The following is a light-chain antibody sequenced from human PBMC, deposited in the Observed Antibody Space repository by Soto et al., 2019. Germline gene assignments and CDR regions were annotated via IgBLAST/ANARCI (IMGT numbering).Light chain of an antibody. CDR3: CSYAGTYSYV. CDR1: SSDVGAYNY. J-gene: IGLJ1*01. CDR2: DVS. V-gene: IGLV2-11*01. Sequence: QSVLTQPRSVSGSPGQSGTISCTGTSSDVGAYNYVSWYQQHPGKAPKFMIYDVSKRPSGVPDRFSGSKSGNTASLTISGLQAEDEADYYCCSYAGTYSYVFGTGTKV.